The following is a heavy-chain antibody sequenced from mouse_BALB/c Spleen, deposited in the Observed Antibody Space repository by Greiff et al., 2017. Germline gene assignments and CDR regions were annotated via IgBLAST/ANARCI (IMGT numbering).Heavy chain of an antibody. CDR1: GYSFTSYW. CDR2: IDPSDSET. Sequence: QVQLQQSGPQLVRPGASVKISCKASGYSFTSYWMHWVKQRPGQGLEWIGMIDPSDSETRLNQKFKDKATLTVDKSSGTAYMQLSSPTSEDSAVYYCARILYWYFDVWGAGTTVTVSS. CDR3: ARILYWYFDV. V-gene: IGHV1S126*01. J-gene: IGHJ1*01.